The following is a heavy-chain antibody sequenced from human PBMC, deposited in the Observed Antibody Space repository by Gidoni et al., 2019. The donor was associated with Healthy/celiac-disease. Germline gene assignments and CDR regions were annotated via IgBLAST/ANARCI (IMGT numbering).Heavy chain of an antibody. Sequence: QVQLVQSGAEVKKPGSSVQVSCKASGGTFSSYTISWVRQAPGQGLEWMGRIIPILGIANYAQKFQGRVTITADKSTSTAYMELSSLRSEDTAVYYCARDRGWLRANHYFDYWGQGTLVTVSS. V-gene: IGHV1-69*08. CDR3: ARDRGWLRANHYFDY. J-gene: IGHJ4*02. CDR1: GGTFSSYT. D-gene: IGHD5-12*01. CDR2: IIPILGIA.